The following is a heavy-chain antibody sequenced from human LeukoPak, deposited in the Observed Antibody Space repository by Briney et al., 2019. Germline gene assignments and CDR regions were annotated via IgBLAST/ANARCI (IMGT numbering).Heavy chain of an antibody. D-gene: IGHD3-22*01. J-gene: IGHJ3*02. CDR2: ISYDGSNK. V-gene: IGHV3-30-3*01. CDR3: ARDKGYYDSRGRLGAFDI. Sequence: GRSLRLSCAASGFTFSSYAMHWVRQAPGKGLEWVAVISYDGSNKYYADSVKGRFTISRDNSKNTLYLQMNSLRAEDTAVYYCARDKGYYDSRGRLGAFDIWGQGTMVTVSS. CDR1: GFTFSSYA.